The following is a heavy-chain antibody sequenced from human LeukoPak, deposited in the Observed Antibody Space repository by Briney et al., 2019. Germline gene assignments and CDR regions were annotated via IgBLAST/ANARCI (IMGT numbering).Heavy chain of an antibody. CDR2: IYISGST. D-gene: IGHD6-13*01. Sequence: PSETLSLTCSVSGVFINDHYWTWVRQPAGRGLEWIGHIYISGSTDYNPSLKSRVTLSVDMSKNQFSLRLTSVTAADTAVYYCARGRIAAAGTALLDYWGQGTLVTVSS. CDR1: GVFINDHY. V-gene: IGHV4-4*07. J-gene: IGHJ4*02. CDR3: ARGRIAAAGTALLDY.